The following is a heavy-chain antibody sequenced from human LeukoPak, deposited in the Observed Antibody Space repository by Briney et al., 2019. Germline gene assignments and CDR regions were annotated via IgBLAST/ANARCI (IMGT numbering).Heavy chain of an antibody. J-gene: IGHJ4*02. CDR2: FHYSGTTT. CDR1: GFTFSSYG. V-gene: IGHV3-48*03. Sequence: GGSLRLSCAASGFTFSSYGMNWVRQAPGKGLEWVSYFHYSGTTTYYADSVKGRFTIARDNAKNSLYLQMNSLRAEDTAIYYCARGKGGDYWGQGTLVTVSS. CDR3: ARGKGGDY. D-gene: IGHD3-16*01.